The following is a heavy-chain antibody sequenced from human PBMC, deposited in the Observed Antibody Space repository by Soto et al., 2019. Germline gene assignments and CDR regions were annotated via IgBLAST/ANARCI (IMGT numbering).Heavy chain of an antibody. J-gene: IGHJ5*02. CDR3: ARETYSSSWYNWFDP. V-gene: IGHV4-4*07. CDR2: IYTSGST. D-gene: IGHD6-13*01. CDR1: GGSISNYY. Sequence: LSLTCTVSGGSISNYYWSWIRQPAGKGLEWIGRIYTSGSTNYNPSLKSRVTMSVDTSKNQFSLKLSSVTAADTAVYYCARETYSSSWYNWFDPWGQGTLVTVSS.